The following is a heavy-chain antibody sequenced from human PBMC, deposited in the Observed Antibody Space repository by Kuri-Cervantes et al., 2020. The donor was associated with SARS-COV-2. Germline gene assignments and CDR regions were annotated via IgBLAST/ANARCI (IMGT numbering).Heavy chain of an antibody. D-gene: IGHD4-23*01. CDR2: IYSGGST. Sequence: GESLKISCTASGFTFGDYAMSWFRQAPGKGLEWVSVIYSGGSTYYADSVKGRFTISRDNSKNTLYLQMNSLRAEDTAVYYCARQVTPYSYYYGMDVWGQGTTVTVSS. J-gene: IGHJ6*02. CDR1: GFTFGDYA. CDR3: ARQVTPYSYYYGMDV. V-gene: IGHV3-66*04.